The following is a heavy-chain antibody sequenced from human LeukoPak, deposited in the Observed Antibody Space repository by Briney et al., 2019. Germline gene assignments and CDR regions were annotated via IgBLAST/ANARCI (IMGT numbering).Heavy chain of an antibody. Sequence: SETLSLTCTVSGGSISSSSYYWGWIRQPPGKGLEWIGSIYYSGSTYYNPSLKSRVTISLDTSKNQFSLNLSSVTAADTAVYYCARDISRLPDAFHIWGQGTRVTVSS. J-gene: IGHJ3*02. D-gene: IGHD3-9*01. CDR1: GGSISSSSYY. CDR2: IYYSGST. V-gene: IGHV4-39*07. CDR3: ARDISRLPDAFHI.